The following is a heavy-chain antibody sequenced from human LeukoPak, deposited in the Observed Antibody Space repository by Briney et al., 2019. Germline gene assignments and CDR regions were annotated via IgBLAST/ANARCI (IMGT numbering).Heavy chain of an antibody. V-gene: IGHV3-30*03. CDR3: ARDVTTGTTDDAFDI. D-gene: IGHD1-1*01. J-gene: IGHJ3*02. CDR1: GFTFSSYG. CDR2: ISYDGSNK. Sequence: PGGSLRLSCAASGFTFSSYGMHWVRQAPGKGLEWVAVISYDGSNKYYADSVKGRFTISRDNSKNTLYLQMNSLRAEDTAVYYCARDVTTGTTDDAFDIWGQGTMVTVSS.